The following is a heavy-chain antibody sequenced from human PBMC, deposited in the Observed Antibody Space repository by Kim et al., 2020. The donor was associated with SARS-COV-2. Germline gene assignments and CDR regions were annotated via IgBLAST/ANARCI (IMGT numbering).Heavy chain of an antibody. V-gene: IGHV1-69*06. D-gene: IGHD6-19*01. CDR1: GGTFSSYA. Sequence: SVKVSCKASGGTFSSYAISWVRQAPGQGLEWMGGIIPVFGTANYAQNFQGRVTITADKFTNTAYMELSSLRSEDTAVYYCARECERLAGCVYYYGLDFW. CDR3: ARECERLAGCVYYYGLDF. CDR2: IIPVFGTA. J-gene: IGHJ6*01.